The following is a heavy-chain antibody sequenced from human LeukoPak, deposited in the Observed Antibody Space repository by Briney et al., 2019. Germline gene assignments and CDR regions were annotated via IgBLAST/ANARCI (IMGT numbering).Heavy chain of an antibody. CDR2: IYHSGST. CDR1: GYSIGSGYY. Sequence: SETLSLTCAVSGYSIGSGYYWGWIRQPPEKGLEWIGSIYHSGSTYYNPSLRSRVTISVDTSKNQFSLKLTSVTAADTAVYYCARGIVDMATSFGYWGQGTLVTVSS. J-gene: IGHJ4*02. D-gene: IGHD1-26*01. CDR3: ARGIVDMATSFGY. V-gene: IGHV4-38-2*01.